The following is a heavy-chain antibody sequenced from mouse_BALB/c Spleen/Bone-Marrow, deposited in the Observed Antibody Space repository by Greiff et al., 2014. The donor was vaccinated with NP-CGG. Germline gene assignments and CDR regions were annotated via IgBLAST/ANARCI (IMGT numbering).Heavy chain of an antibody. Sequence: VQLQQSGPGLVAPSQNLSITYTVSGFSLSRYNIHWIRQPPGKGLEWLGMIWGGGGTDHNSALKSRLRISKDNSKSQIFLKINSLQIDDTAMYYCARKDGGYYVMDYWGQGTSVTVSS. V-gene: IGHV2-6-4*01. J-gene: IGHJ4*01. CDR1: GFSLSRYN. CDR3: ARKDGGYYVMDY. D-gene: IGHD2-3*01. CDR2: IWGGGGT.